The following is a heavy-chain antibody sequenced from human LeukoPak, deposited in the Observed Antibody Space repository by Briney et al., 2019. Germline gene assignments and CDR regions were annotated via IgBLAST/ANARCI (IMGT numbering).Heavy chain of an antibody. Sequence: GGSLRLSCAASGFTFSHYGMHWVRQAPGRGLEWVAVIWNDGSNKYYADSVKGRFTISRDNSQNTVDLHMNSLRAEDTAVYYCAKDAQRGFDYSSSLEYWGQGTLVTVSS. CDR2: IWNDGSNK. CDR3: AKDAQRGFDYSSSLEY. D-gene: IGHD4-11*01. CDR1: GFTFSHYG. J-gene: IGHJ4*02. V-gene: IGHV3-33*06.